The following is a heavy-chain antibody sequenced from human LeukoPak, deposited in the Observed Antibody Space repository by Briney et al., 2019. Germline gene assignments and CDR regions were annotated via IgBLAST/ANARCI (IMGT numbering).Heavy chain of an antibody. CDR3: ARPRVTSSSWYRAYFDY. J-gene: IGHJ4*02. CDR2: INHSGST. V-gene: IGHV4-39*07. D-gene: IGHD6-13*01. Sequence: NASETLSLTCTVSGDSISSGDYYWSWIRQPPGKGLEWIGEINHSGSTNYNPSLKSRVTISVDTSENQFSLKLSSVTAADTAVYYCARPRVTSSSWYRAYFDYWGQGTLVTVSS. CDR1: GDSISSGDYY.